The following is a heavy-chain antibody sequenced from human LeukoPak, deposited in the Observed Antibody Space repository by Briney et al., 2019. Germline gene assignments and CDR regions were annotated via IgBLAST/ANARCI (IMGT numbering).Heavy chain of an antibody. J-gene: IGHJ4*02. V-gene: IGHV1-2*02. CDR3: AREEVVVAATVYDY. D-gene: IGHD2-15*01. Sequence: GASVKVSCKASGYTFTGYYMHWVRRAPGQGLEWMGWINPNSGGTNYAQKFQGRVTMTRDTSISTAYMELSRLTSDDTAVYYCAREEVVVAATVYDYWGQGTLVTVSS. CDR2: INPNSGGT. CDR1: GYTFTGYY.